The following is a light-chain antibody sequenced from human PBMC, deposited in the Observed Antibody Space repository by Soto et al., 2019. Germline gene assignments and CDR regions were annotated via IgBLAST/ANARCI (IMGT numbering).Light chain of an antibody. J-gene: IGKJ1*01. CDR3: QQYGSSPST. CDR2: GAS. V-gene: IGKV3-20*01. CDR1: QTINNN. Sequence: IGLTQSPGTLSLSPGERATLSCRASQTINNNVAWYQLKDGQVPRLLIYGASTRATDVPARFSGSGSGTEFTLTISGLEPEDFAVYYCQQYGSSPSTFGQGTKADIK.